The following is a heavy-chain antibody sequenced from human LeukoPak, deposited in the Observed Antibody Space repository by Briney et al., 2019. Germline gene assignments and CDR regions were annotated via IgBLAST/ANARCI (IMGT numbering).Heavy chain of an antibody. V-gene: IGHV4-38-2*02. CDR2: IYHSGST. CDR3: ARGSVLRFLERSGYFDY. J-gene: IGHJ4*02. D-gene: IGHD3-3*01. CDR1: GYSISRGYY. Sequence: SETLSLTCTVSGYSISRGYYWGWIRQPPGKGLEWIGSIYHSGSTYYNPSHKSRVTISVDTSKNQFSLKLSSVTAADTAVYYCARGSVLRFLERSGYFDYWGQGTLVTVSS.